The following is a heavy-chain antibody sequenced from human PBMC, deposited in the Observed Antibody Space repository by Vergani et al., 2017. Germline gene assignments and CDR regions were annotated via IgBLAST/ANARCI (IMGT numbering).Heavy chain of an antibody. Sequence: QVQLVQSGAEVKKPGASVKVSCKASGYTFTSYDINWVRQATGQGLEWMGWMNPNSGNTGYAQKFQGRVTMTRNTSISTAYMELSSLRSEDTAVYYCAGGYYDSSGYYYAHDYWGQGTLVTVSS. J-gene: IGHJ4*02. CDR3: AGGYYDSSGYYYAHDY. CDR1: GYTFTSYD. V-gene: IGHV1-8*01. CDR2: MNPNSGNT. D-gene: IGHD3-22*01.